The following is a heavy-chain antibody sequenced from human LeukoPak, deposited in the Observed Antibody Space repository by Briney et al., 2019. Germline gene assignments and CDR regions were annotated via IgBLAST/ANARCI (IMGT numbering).Heavy chain of an antibody. CDR1: GFTFSDYY. CDR2: TNQDGTEK. Sequence: GGSLRLSCAASGFTFSDYYMSWIRQAPGKGLEWVAKTNQDGTEKYYVDSVKGRFTISRDNAKNSLYLQMNSLRVEDTATYYCAKVAHYYYGSESYYFFEHWGQGTPVTASS. D-gene: IGHD3-10*01. V-gene: IGHV3-7*01. J-gene: IGHJ4*02. CDR3: AKVAHYYYGSESYYFFEH.